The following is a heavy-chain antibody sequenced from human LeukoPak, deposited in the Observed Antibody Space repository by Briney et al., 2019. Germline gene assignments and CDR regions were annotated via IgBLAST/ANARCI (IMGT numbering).Heavy chain of an antibody. CDR1: GYRFTSYW. CDR3: ASRGYIAAAGTDAFDI. V-gene: IGHV5-51*01. CDR2: IYPSDSDT. Sequence: GESLKISCKGSGYRFTSYWIGWVRQMPGKGLEWMGIIYPSDSDTRYSPSFQGQVSISADKSISTAYLQWSSLKASDTAMYYCASRGYIAAAGTDAFDIWGQGTMVTVSS. D-gene: IGHD6-13*01. J-gene: IGHJ3*02.